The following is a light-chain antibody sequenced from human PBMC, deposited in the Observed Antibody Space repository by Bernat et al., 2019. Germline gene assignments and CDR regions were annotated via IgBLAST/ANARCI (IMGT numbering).Light chain of an antibody. V-gene: IGKV1-39*01. J-gene: IGKJ4*02. CDR1: RSVSTY. CDR3: QQTYSVPRV. CDR2: AAS. Sequence: DIQMTQIPSSLSASVGDRVTITCRSSRSVSTYLNWYQQKPGKAPKLLIYAASILQSGVPSRFSGSGSGTHFTLTIDNLQPEDFATYYCQQTYSVPRVFGEGTKVKIK.